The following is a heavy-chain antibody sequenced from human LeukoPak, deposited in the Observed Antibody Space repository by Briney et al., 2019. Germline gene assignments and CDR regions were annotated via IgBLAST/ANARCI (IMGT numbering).Heavy chain of an antibody. D-gene: IGHD3-16*01. V-gene: IGHV3-64D*06. CDR2: ISSNGGST. CDR3: VKEGDYGYYFDY. CDR1: GFTFSSYA. J-gene: IGHJ4*02. Sequence: GGSLRLSCSASGFTFSSYAMDWVRQAPGRGLEYVSTISSNGGSTYYADSVKGRFTISRDDSKNTLYLRMSSLRAEDTAVYYCVKEGDYGYYFDYWGQGTLVTVSS.